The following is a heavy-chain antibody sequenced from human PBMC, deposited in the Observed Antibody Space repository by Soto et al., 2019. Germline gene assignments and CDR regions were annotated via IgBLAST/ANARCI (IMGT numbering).Heavy chain of an antibody. Sequence: GGSLRLSCAASGFTFNIYAMSWVRQAPGKGLEWVSAISGSGGGTYYADSVKGRFTISRDNSNNTLYLQMSSLRAEDTAVYYCAKCGYDSFGRPLYGLDIWGQGTMVTVSS. CDR1: GFTFNIYA. J-gene: IGHJ3*02. CDR3: AKCGYDSFGRPLYGLDI. V-gene: IGHV3-23*01. CDR2: ISGSGGGT. D-gene: IGHD3-22*01.